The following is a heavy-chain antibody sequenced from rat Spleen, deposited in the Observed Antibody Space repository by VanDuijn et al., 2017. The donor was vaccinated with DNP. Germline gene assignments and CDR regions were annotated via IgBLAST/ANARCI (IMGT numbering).Heavy chain of an antibody. CDR1: GFTFSNYY. CDR2: IIYDGSRT. Sequence: EVQLVESGGGLVQPGRSLKLSCAASGFTFSNYYMAWVRQAPTKGLEWVAYIIYDGSRTYYRDSVKGRFTISRDNAKSTLYLQMDSLRSEDTATYYCARQRNWYFDFWGPGTMVTVSS. V-gene: IGHV5-22*01. J-gene: IGHJ1*01. CDR3: ARQRNWYFDF.